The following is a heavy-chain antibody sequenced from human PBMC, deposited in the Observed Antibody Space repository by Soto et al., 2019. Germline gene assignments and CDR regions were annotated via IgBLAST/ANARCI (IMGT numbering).Heavy chain of an antibody. Sequence: QVQLVQSGAEVKKPGASMKVSCKASGYTLTTYGISWVRQAPGQGLEWMGWISAYNGKNNYAQKFQGRVTMTTDTSTSIAYVELRSLRSDDTAVYYCARGPPTSCSGGSCYSHYFDYWGQGTLVTVSS. CDR3: ARGPPTSCSGGSCYSHYFDY. V-gene: IGHV1-18*01. CDR1: GYTLTTYG. J-gene: IGHJ4*02. D-gene: IGHD2-15*01. CDR2: ISAYNGKN.